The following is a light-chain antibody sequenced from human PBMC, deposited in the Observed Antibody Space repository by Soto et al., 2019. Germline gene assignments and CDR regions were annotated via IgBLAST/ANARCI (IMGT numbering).Light chain of an antibody. Sequence: DIQMTQSPYSLSASLGDSVTITCRASQNIRTYLNWYQQKPGRAPKLLIHSASALPSGVPSRFSGSGSGTEFTLTMSGLQPEDFASYYCQQGHSTPYTFGQGTKVVIK. CDR1: QNIRTY. CDR2: SAS. J-gene: IGKJ2*01. V-gene: IGKV1-39*01. CDR3: QQGHSTPYT.